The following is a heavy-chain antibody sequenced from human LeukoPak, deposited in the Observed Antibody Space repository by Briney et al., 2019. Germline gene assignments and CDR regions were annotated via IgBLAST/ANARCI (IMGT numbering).Heavy chain of an antibody. CDR3: ARVERITMIVVIIAD. V-gene: IGHV4-38-2*02. CDR2: IYHSGST. CDR1: GYSISSGYY. J-gene: IGHJ4*02. D-gene: IGHD3-22*01. Sequence: SETLSLTCTVCGYSISSGYYWGWIRQPPGKGLEWIGSIYHSGSTYYNPSLKSRVTISVDTSKNQFSLMLSSVTAADTAVYYCARVERITMIVVIIADWGQGTLVTVSS.